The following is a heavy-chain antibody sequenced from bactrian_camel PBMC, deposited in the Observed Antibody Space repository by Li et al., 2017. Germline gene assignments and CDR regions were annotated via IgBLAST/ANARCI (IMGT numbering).Heavy chain of an antibody. Sequence: HVQLVESGGGSVETGGSLSLSCIASGYRVDRDGCMGWFHQLPGKFRIEERVEIAIVSTGTLGTLYGDSVKGRFTISRDNAKDTSYLQMNSLKIEDTAVYYCALGSSRQATMTARGKGTQVTVS. D-gene: IGHD3*01. V-gene: IGHV3S54*01. CDR2: VSTGTLGT. J-gene: IGHJ4*01. CDR1: GYRVDRDGC.